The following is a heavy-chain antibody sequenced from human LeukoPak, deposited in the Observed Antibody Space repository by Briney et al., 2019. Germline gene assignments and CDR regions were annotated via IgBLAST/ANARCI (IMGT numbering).Heavy chain of an antibody. CDR2: VYHSGST. CDR3: ARDRLGGAVASWIPDY. Sequence: SETLTLTCSVSGGSINNYYWSWIRQPPGKRLEWIGSVYHSGSTDYNPSLRSRVTISVDMSKNHFSLKVTSVTAADTAIYYCARDRLGGAVASWIPDYWGQGVLVTVSS. J-gene: IGHJ4*02. D-gene: IGHD3-16*01. V-gene: IGHV4-59*01. CDR1: GGSINNYY.